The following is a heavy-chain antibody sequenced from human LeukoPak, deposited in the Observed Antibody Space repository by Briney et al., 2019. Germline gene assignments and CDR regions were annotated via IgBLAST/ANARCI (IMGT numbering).Heavy chain of an antibody. J-gene: IGHJ4*02. CDR2: ISYDGSNK. V-gene: IGHV3-30*04. D-gene: IGHD2-2*01. Sequence: GRSLRLSCAASGFTFSSYAMHWARQAPGKGLEWVAVISYDGSNKYYADSVKGRFTISRDNSKNTLYLQMNSLRAEDTAVYYCARDNCGSTSCYHGYWGQGTLVTVSS. CDR1: GFTFSSYA. CDR3: ARDNCGSTSCYHGY.